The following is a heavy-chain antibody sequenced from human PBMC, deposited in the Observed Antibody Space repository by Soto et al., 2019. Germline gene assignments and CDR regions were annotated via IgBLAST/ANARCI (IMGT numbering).Heavy chain of an antibody. CDR3: ARSIAVAGNMGGGFDS. D-gene: IGHD6-19*01. CDR2: SDPCHGDT. CDR1: GYSFTSYW. J-gene: IGHJ3*02. Sequence: PGESLKISCKGSGYSFTSYWIGLVRQMPGKGLEWMGISDPCHGDTRYSPSFQGEVTISAERAISTAYLLWSSLKASDTVMYYWARSIAVAGNMGGGFDSWGEGAMVSVSS. V-gene: IGHV5-51*03.